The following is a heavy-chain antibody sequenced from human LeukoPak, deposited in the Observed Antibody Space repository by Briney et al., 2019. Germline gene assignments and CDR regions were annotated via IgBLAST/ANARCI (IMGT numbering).Heavy chain of an antibody. J-gene: IGHJ4*02. D-gene: IGHD3-22*01. Sequence: GRSLRLSCAASGFTFSSYAMHWVRQAPGKGLEWVAVISYDGSNKYYADSVKGRFTISRDNSKNTLYLQMNSLRAEDTAVYYCARGLGDSSGYLDYWGQGTLVTVSS. CDR3: ARGLGDSSGYLDY. CDR1: GFTFSSYA. V-gene: IGHV3-30*04. CDR2: ISYDGSNK.